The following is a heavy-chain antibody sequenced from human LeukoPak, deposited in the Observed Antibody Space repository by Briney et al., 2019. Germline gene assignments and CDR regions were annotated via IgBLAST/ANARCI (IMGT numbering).Heavy chain of an antibody. V-gene: IGHV4-59*01. Sequence: PSETLSLTCTVSGGSINSYYWSWIRQPPGKGLEWIGYIYYSGTTNYNPSLKSRVTISVDTSKNQFSLKLSSVTAADTAVYYCVRTPRSGYFPHYHYYGMDVWGQGTTVTVSS. CDR2: IYYSGTT. J-gene: IGHJ6*02. D-gene: IGHD3-3*01. CDR3: VRTPRSGYFPHYHYYGMDV. CDR1: GGSINSYY.